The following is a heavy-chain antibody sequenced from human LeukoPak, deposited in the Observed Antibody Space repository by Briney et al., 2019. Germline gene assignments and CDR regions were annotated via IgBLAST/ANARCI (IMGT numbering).Heavy chain of an antibody. D-gene: IGHD5-18*01. CDR1: GGSISSGGYY. J-gene: IGHJ4*02. V-gene: IGHV4-31*03. Sequence: SETLSLTCTVSGGSISSGGYYWSWIRQHPGKGLEWIGYIYYSGSTYYNPSLKSRVTISVDTSKNQFSLKLSSVTAADTAVYYCARDSPQLAGYSYDLDYWGQGTLVTVSS. CDR2: IYYSGST. CDR3: ARDSPQLAGYSYDLDY.